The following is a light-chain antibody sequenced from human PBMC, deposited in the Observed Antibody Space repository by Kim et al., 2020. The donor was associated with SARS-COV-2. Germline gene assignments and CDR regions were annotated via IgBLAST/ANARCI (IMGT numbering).Light chain of an antibody. CDR1: QYVTRW. Sequence: TTLPASGGDRVTITCRATQYVTRWLAWYQQKPGRAPKLLIYDASTLDRGVPSRFRGSGSGTEFTLTINSLQPDDFASYYCQHRQTFGQGTKVDIK. J-gene: IGKJ1*01. CDR3: QHRQT. CDR2: DAS. V-gene: IGKV1-5*01.